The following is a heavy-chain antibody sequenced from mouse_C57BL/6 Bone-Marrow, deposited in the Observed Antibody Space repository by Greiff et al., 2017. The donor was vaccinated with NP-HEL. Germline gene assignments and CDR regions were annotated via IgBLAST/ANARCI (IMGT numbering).Heavy chain of an antibody. Sequence: VKLVESGPGLVAPSQSLSISCTVSGFSLTSYAISWVRQPPGKGLEWLGVIWTGGGTHYNSALKSRLSISKDNSKSQVFLKMNSLQTDDTARYYCARNLYGNYWYFDVWGTGTTVTVSS. CDR1: GFSLTSYA. D-gene: IGHD2-1*01. V-gene: IGHV2-9-1*01. CDR2: IWTGGGT. J-gene: IGHJ1*03. CDR3: ARNLYGNYWYFDV.